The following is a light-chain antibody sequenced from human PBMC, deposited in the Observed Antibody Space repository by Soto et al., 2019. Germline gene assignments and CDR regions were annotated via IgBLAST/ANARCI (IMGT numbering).Light chain of an antibody. Sequence: DIQVTQSPSSLSGSVVDRFTITCHSRQNINNYLNWYQQKPGRDHKLLIYDASNLEAGVPSRFRGSGSGTDFTFTISRLQPEDIATYYCQPYEHLTSFGQGTRPAIK. CDR1: QNINNY. CDR3: QPYEHLTS. CDR2: DAS. J-gene: IGKJ5*01. V-gene: IGKV1-33*01.